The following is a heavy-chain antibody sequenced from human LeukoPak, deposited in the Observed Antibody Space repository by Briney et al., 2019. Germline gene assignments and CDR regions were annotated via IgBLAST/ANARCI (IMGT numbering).Heavy chain of an antibody. CDR2: IYYSGST. D-gene: IGHD4-17*01. CDR1: GGSISSGGYY. CDR3: ARDSRYGDYPFDY. J-gene: IGHJ4*02. V-gene: IGHV4-31*03. Sequence: SETLSLTCTVSGGSISSGGYYWSWIRQHPGKGLEWIGYIYYSGSTYYDPSLKSRVTISVDTSKNQFSLKLSSVTAADTAVYYCARDSRYGDYPFDYWGQGTLVTVSS.